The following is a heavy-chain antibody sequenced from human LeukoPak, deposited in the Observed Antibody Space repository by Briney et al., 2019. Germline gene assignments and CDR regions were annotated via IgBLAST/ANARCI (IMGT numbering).Heavy chain of an antibody. V-gene: IGHV1-24*01. CDR3: AMQPHYYYDSSNVGIDP. Sequence: ASVTVSCKVSGYNFTELSIHWVRQAPGQGFEWMGNFDPEDGKTIYAQKFQGRVTMTADTSTDTAYLELSSLRFEDTAVYYCAMQPHYYYDSSNVGIDPWGQGTPVTVSS. CDR1: GYNFTELS. D-gene: IGHD3-22*01. CDR2: FDPEDGKT. J-gene: IGHJ5*02.